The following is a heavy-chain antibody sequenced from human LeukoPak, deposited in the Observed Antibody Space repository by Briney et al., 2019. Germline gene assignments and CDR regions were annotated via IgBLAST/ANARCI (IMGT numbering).Heavy chain of an antibody. D-gene: IGHD5-18*01. CDR3: AKDRYSYAFEYSDS. J-gene: IGHJ4*02. CDR2: ISSNGGST. Sequence: GGSLRLSCSASGFTFSSYGIHWVRQAPGKGLEYVSAISSNGGSTNYADSVKGRFTISRDNSKNTLYLQMSSLRAEDTAVYYCAKDRYSYAFEYSDSWGQGTLVTVSS. V-gene: IGHV3-64D*06. CDR1: GFTFSSYG.